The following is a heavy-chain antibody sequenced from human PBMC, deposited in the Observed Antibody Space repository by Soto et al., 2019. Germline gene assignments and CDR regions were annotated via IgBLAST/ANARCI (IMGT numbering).Heavy chain of an antibody. CDR1: GYTFTGYY. Sequence: ASVKVSCKASGYTFTGYYMHWVRQAPGQGLEWMGWINPNSGGTNYAQKFQGWVTMTRDTSISTAYMELSRLRSDDTAVYYCARAVKLVGFYYYGMDVWGQGTTVTVSS. CDR3: ARAVKLVGFYYYGMDV. D-gene: IGHD6-13*01. CDR2: INPNSGGT. V-gene: IGHV1-2*04. J-gene: IGHJ6*02.